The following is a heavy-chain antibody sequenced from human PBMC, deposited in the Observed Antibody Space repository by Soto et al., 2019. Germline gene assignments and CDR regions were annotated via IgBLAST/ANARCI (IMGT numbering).Heavy chain of an antibody. V-gene: IGHV4-39*01. CDR1: GGSISSSSYY. CDR2: IYYSGST. Sequence: QLQLQESGPGLVRPSETLSLTCTVSGGSISSSSYYWGWIRQPPGKGLEWIGSIYYSGSTYYNPSLHSRATXSXYXXKNKFSPKLSSVTAADTAVYYCALPRIASYNWFAPWRQGTLVTVSS. D-gene: IGHD2-15*01. J-gene: IGHJ5*02. CDR3: ALPRIASYNWFAP.